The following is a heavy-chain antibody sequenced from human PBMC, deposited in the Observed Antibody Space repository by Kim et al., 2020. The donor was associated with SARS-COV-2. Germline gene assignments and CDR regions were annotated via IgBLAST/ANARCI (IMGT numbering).Heavy chain of an antibody. Sequence: STIYAKRLHGRVTVTRATSTSTVCMELSRLRSEDTAVYYCARDRSNSFDYWGQGTLVTVSS. V-gene: IGHV1-46*04. CDR3: ARDRSNSFDY. CDR2: ST. J-gene: IGHJ4*02. D-gene: IGHD3-10*01.